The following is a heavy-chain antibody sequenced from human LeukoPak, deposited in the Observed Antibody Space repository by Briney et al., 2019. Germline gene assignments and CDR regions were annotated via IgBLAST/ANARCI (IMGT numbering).Heavy chain of an antibody. CDR1: GFTFSNYA. CDR2: ISYDGNNK. Sequence: GGSLRLSCAASGFTFSNYAIHWVRQAPGKGLEWVAVISYDGNNKYYTDSVKGRFTISRDNSKNSVYLQMNSLRGEDTAVYFCAKTPMTNGWYYFDYWGQGSLVTVSS. V-gene: IGHV3-30*04. D-gene: IGHD6-19*01. J-gene: IGHJ4*02. CDR3: AKTPMTNGWYYFDY.